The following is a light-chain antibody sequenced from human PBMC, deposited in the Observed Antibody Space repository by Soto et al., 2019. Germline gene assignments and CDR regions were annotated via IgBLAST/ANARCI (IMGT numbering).Light chain of an antibody. J-gene: IGKJ4*01. CDR1: QGISSW. V-gene: IGKV1-12*01. Sequence: DIQMTQSPSFVSASVGDRVTITCRASQGISSWLAWYQHRPGRAPKLLIHAASNLESGGPSRFSGSGSGTDFTRTISSLQPEDFATYYCQQTTSFPLTFGGGTKVEIK. CDR2: AAS. CDR3: QQTTSFPLT.